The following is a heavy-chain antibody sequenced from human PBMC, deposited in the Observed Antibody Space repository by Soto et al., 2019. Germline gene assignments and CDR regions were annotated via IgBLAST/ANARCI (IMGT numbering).Heavy chain of an antibody. D-gene: IGHD3-9*01. Sequence: QVQLQESGPGLLKPSQTLSLTCTVSGGSISSGGYYWSWIRQHPGKGLAWIGYIYYRGNTYYNPSLKSRVTISIDTYKNTFSLNLGPVTATDKAVYYCARGDGYYDNFAGGGMFDPWGQGTLVTVSS. CDR2: IYYRGNT. J-gene: IGHJ5*02. CDR3: ARGDGYYDNFAGGGMFDP. V-gene: IGHV4-31*03. CDR1: GGSISSGGYY.